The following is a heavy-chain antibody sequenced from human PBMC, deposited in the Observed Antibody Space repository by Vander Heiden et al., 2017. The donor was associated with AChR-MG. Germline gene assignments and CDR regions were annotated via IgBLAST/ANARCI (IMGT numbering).Heavy chain of an antibody. Sequence: EVQLVESGGGLVQPGGSLRLSCAASGFTFSSSAMHWVRQAPGKGLEYVSAISSNGGSTYYANSVKGRFTISRDNSKNTLYLQMGSLRAEDMAVYYCATSALYSGSYYYYYGMDVWGQGTTVTVSS. D-gene: IGHD1-26*01. CDR3: ATSALYSGSYYYYYGMDV. CDR1: GFTFSSSA. CDR2: ISSNGGST. J-gene: IGHJ6*02. V-gene: IGHV3-64*01.